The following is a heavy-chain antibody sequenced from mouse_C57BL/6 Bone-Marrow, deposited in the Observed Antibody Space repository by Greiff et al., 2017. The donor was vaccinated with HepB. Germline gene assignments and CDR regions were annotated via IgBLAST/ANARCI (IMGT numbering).Heavy chain of an antibody. CDR1: GYTFTSYW. V-gene: IGHV1-55*01. Sequence: VQLQQSGAELVKPGASVKMSCKASGYTFTSYWMTWVKQRPGQGLEWIGDIYPGSGSTNYNEKFKSKATLTVDTSSSTAYMQLSSLTSEDSAVYYCARRYYGSSWYFDVWGTGTTVTVSS. D-gene: IGHD1-1*01. J-gene: IGHJ1*03. CDR2: IYPGSGST. CDR3: ARRYYGSSWYFDV.